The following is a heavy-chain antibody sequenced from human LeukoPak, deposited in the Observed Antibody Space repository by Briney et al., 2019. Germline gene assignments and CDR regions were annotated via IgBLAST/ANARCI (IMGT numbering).Heavy chain of an antibody. D-gene: IGHD3-10*01. V-gene: IGHV3-23*01. J-gene: IGHJ4*02. CDR1: GFTFSSYA. Sequence: GGSLRLSCAASGFTFSSYAMSWVRQAPGKGLEWFSAISGSGGSTYYADSVKGRFTISRDNSKNTLYLQMNSLRAEDTAVYYCAKAPTYYYGSGSYIPSYFDYWGQGTLVTVSS. CDR3: AKAPTYYYGSGSYIPSYFDY. CDR2: ISGSGGST.